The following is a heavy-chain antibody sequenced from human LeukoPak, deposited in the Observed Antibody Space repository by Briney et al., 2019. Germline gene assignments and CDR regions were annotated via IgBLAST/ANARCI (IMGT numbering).Heavy chain of an antibody. CDR1: GFTFSSYG. J-gene: IGHJ4*02. CDR3: ARDAGYCSGGSCYPGKFDY. Sequence: GSSLRLSCTASGFTFSSYGMHCVRQAPGKGLEWVTVIWYDGSNKYYADSVKGRFTISRDNSNNTLYQQMNSLRAEDKAVYYCARDAGYCSGGSCYPGKFDYWGQGTLVTVSS. V-gene: IGHV3-33*01. D-gene: IGHD2-15*01. CDR2: IWYDGSNK.